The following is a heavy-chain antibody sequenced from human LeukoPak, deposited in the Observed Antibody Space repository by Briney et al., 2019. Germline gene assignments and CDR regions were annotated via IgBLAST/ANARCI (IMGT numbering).Heavy chain of an antibody. CDR3: ARDSGYYDSSGYYPFDY. V-gene: IGHV1-2*02. J-gene: IGHJ4*02. CDR1: GYTFTGYY. CDR2: INPNSGGT. D-gene: IGHD3-22*01. Sequence: ASVKVSCKASGYTFTGYYMHWVRQAPGQGLEWMGWINPNSGGTNYAQTLQGRVTMTRDTSNSTAYMELSRLRSDDTAVYYCARDSGYYDSSGYYPFDYWGQGTLVTVSS.